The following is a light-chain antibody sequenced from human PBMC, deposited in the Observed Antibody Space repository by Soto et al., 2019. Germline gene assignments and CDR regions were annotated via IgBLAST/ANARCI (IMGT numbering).Light chain of an antibody. Sequence: EIVLTQSPATLSLSPGERATLSCRASQSVHSYLAWYQQKLGQAPRLLIYDASNRATGIPARFSGSGSGKDFTLTISSLESEDFAVYYCQRRISWPPITFGQVTRLEIK. V-gene: IGKV3-11*01. CDR1: QSVHSY. J-gene: IGKJ5*01. CDR3: QRRISWPPIT. CDR2: DAS.